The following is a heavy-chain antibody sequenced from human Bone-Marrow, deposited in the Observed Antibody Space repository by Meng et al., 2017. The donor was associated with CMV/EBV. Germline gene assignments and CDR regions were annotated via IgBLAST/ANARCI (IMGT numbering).Heavy chain of an antibody. CDR1: GGSISSSSYY. V-gene: IGHV4-39*07. CDR2: IYYSGST. Sequence: GSLRLSCTVSGGSISSSSYYWGWIRQPPGKGLEWIGSIYYSGSTNYNPSLKSRVTISVDTSKNQFSLKLSSVTAADTAVYYCARCRGAVRSGMDVWDQETTVTVSS. J-gene: IGHJ6*02. D-gene: IGHD5-24*01. CDR3: ARCRGAVRSGMDV.